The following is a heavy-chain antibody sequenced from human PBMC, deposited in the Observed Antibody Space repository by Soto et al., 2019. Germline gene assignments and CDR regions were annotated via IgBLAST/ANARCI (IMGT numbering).Heavy chain of an antibody. CDR2: TNAGNGNT. Sequence: ASVKVSCKASGYTFTSYAIHWVRQAPGQRLEWMGWTNAGNGNTKYSQKFQGRVTITRDTSASTAYMELSSLRSEDTAVYYCARVIGGLYYFDYWGQGTLVTVSS. CDR1: GYTFTSYA. J-gene: IGHJ4*02. CDR3: ARVIGGLYYFDY. D-gene: IGHD3-16*01. V-gene: IGHV1-3*01.